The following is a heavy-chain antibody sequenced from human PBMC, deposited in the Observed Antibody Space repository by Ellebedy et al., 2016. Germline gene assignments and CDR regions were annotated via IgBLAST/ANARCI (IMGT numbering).Heavy chain of an antibody. CDR1: GFTFGSYA. CDR3: ANRRSRLRTIDY. V-gene: IGHV3-23*01. D-gene: IGHD5-18*01. J-gene: IGHJ4*02. Sequence: GESLKISXAASGFTFGSYAMSWVRQAPGKGLEWVSVITDSGGNTNYADSVKGRFTISRDNSKNTLYLQMNSLRAEDTAVYYCANRRSRLRTIDYWGQGTLVTVSS. CDR2: ITDSGGNT.